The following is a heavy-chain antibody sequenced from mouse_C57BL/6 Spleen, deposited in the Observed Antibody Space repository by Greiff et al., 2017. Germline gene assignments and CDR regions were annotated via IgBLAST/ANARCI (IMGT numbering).Heavy chain of an antibody. Sequence: EVKLQESGPGLVKPSQSLSLTCSVTGYSITSGYYWNWIRQFPGNKLEWMGYISYDGSNNYNPSLKNRISITRDTSKNQFFLKLNSVTTEDTATYYCAREGDGYYSYYYAMDYWGQGTSVTVSS. D-gene: IGHD2-3*01. J-gene: IGHJ4*01. V-gene: IGHV3-6*01. CDR2: ISYDGSN. CDR3: AREGDGYYSYYYAMDY. CDR1: GYSITSGYY.